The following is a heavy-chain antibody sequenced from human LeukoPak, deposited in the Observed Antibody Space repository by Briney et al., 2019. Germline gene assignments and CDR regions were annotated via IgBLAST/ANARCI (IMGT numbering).Heavy chain of an antibody. CDR2: IYSAGNT. V-gene: IGHV3-53*01. CDR3: ARDSYYYYYMDV. CDR1: GFTVSSNY. J-gene: IGHJ6*03. Sequence: GSLRLSCEASGFTVSSNYMSWVRQAPGKGLEWVSVIYSAGNTYYADSVKGRFTISRDNSKNTLYLQMNSLRAEDTAVYYCARDSYYYYYMDVWGKGTTVTVSS.